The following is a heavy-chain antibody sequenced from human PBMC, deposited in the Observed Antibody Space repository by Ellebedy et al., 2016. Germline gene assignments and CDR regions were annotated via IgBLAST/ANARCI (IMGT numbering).Heavy chain of an antibody. Sequence: GGSLRLSCVASGFTFSSYAMSRVRQAPGKGLEWVSAISGSAGSTYYADSVKGRFTISRDNSKNTLYLQMNSLRAEDTAVYYCAKSPWELRGYFDYWGQGTLVTVSS. CDR3: AKSPWELRGYFDY. CDR2: ISGSAGST. J-gene: IGHJ4*02. V-gene: IGHV3-23*01. CDR1: GFTFSSYA. D-gene: IGHD1-26*01.